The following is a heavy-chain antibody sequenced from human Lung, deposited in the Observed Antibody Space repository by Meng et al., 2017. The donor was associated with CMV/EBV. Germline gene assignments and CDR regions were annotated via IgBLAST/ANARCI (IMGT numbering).Heavy chain of an antibody. CDR3: ARVSTVFYGFDLSEISTSISSGSYPRNVHHYNGMDV. J-gene: IGHJ6*02. V-gene: IGHV4-34*01. D-gene: IGHD1-26*01. Sequence: SETLSLXXAVHGGSFSDFHYTWIRQSPAKGLEWIGEIKHSGTANYNPSLKSPVTMSVETSKNQISLKLNSVTVADTAVYYCARVSTVFYGFDLSEISTSISSGSYPRNVHHYNGMDVWGQGTTVTSP. CDR2: IKHSGTA. CDR1: GGSFSDFH.